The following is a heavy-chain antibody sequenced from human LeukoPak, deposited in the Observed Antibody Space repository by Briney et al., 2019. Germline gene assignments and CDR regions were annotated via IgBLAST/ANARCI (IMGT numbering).Heavy chain of an antibody. CDR1: GFTFSSYW. Sequence: GGSLRLSCAASGFTFSSYWMSWVRQAPGKGLERVANIKQDGSEKYYVDSVKGRFTISRDNAKNSLYLQMNSLRAEDTAVYYCARDHYYDSSGYSRYWGQGTLVTVSS. CDR2: IKQDGSEK. J-gene: IGHJ4*02. V-gene: IGHV3-7*03. D-gene: IGHD3-22*01. CDR3: ARDHYYDSSGYSRY.